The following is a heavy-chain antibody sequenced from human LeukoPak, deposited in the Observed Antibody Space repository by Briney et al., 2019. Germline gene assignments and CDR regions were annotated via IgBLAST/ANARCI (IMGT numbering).Heavy chain of an antibody. D-gene: IGHD1-26*01. CDR1: GFIFDDYC. CDR3: ARVGAAGGVGWLDP. V-gene: IGHV3-20*01. Sequence: GGSLRLSCAASGFIFDDYCMSWVRQAPGKGLERVSGINWNGGSTGYADSVKGRFTISRDNAKNSLYLQMNSLRAEDTALYHCARVGAAGGVGWLDPWGQGTLVTVSS. CDR2: INWNGGST. J-gene: IGHJ5*02.